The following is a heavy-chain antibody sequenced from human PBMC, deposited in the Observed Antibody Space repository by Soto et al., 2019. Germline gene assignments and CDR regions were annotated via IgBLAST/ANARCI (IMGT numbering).Heavy chain of an antibody. CDR3: ARGGMYYDILTGPTPPPDWFDP. Sequence: SVKVSCKASGGTFSSYAISWVRQAPGQGLEWMGGIIPIFGTANYAQKFQGRVTITADESTSTAYMELSSLRSEDTAVYYCARGGMYYDILTGPTPPPDWFDPWGQGTLVTVSS. CDR2: IIPIFGTA. J-gene: IGHJ5*02. D-gene: IGHD3-9*01. CDR1: GGTFSSYA. V-gene: IGHV1-69*13.